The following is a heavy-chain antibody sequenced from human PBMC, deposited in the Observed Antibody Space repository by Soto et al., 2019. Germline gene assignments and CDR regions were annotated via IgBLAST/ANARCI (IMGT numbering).Heavy chain of an antibody. J-gene: IGHJ4*02. CDR2: IYYSGST. CDR1: GASISSYY. V-gene: IGHV4-59*01. Sequence: QVQLQESGPGLVKPSETLSLTCTVSGASISSYYWTWIRQPPGKGLEWIGYIYYSGSTNYNPTLKRRVTISVESSMYQFSLKMSSVTAADTAVYYCVRELEMYSFDYWGQGTLVTVSS. CDR3: VRELEMYSFDY.